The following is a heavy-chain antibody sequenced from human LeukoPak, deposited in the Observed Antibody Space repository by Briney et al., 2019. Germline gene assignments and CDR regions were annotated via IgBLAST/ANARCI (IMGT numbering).Heavy chain of an antibody. CDR1: GFIFRNYE. Sequence: GGSLRLSCAASGFIFRNYEMNWVRQAPGKGLEWVSFISSSGTTISYADSVKGRFTISRDNAKNSLYLQLNTLRADDTAVYYCASLMLRDFAYWGHGTLVTVSS. V-gene: IGHV3-48*03. CDR3: ASLMLRDFAY. D-gene: IGHD3-10*02. CDR2: ISSSGTTI. J-gene: IGHJ4*01.